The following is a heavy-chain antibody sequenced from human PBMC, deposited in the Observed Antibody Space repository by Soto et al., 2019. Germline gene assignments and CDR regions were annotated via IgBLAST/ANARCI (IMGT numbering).Heavy chain of an antibody. CDR1: GDSVSSNSAA. D-gene: IGHD4-4*01. Sequence: PSQTLSLTCAISGDSVSSNSAAWNWIRQSPSRGLEWLGRTYYRSRWYTDYAVSVRSRITLNPDTSKNQLSLQLDSVTPDDTAVYYCARSPNTVTTNWFDPWGQGTLVTVSS. J-gene: IGHJ5*02. V-gene: IGHV6-1*01. CDR2: TYYRSRWYT. CDR3: ARSPNTVTTNWFDP.